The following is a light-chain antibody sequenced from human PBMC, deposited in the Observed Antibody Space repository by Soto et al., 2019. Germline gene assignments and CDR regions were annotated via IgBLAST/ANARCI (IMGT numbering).Light chain of an antibody. CDR1: KTNVDGYDY. Sequence: QSALTQPASVSGSPGQSIAFSCLGVKTNVDGYDYVSWYQQHPGQAPQLMIYDVSNRPSGVPDRFSGSKSGNTASLTISGLQAEDEADYYCTSYTSGTPFYVFGTGTKVTVL. CDR3: TSYTSGTPFYV. CDR2: DVS. J-gene: IGLJ1*01. V-gene: IGLV2-14*03.